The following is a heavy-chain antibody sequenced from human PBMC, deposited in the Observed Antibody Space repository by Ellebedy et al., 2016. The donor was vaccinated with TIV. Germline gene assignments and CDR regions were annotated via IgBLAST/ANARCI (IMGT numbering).Heavy chain of an antibody. CDR2: IKQDGSER. J-gene: IGHJ4*02. V-gene: IGHV3-7*01. Sequence: GGSLRLXXAASGFSFSGYWMHRVRQAPGKGLEWVANIKQDGSERYYVDSVKGRFTISRDNAKNSLYLQMNSLRAEDTAVYYCARRFDYWGQGTLVTVSS. CDR1: GFSFSGYW. CDR3: ARRFDY.